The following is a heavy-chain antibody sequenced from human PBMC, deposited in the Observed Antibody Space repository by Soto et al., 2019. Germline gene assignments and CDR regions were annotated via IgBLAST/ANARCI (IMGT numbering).Heavy chain of an antibody. D-gene: IGHD3-22*01. J-gene: IGHJ4*02. CDR1: GGSISSGDYY. CDR3: ARTADYYDSSGYPFDY. Sequence: SETLSLTCTVSGGSISSGDYYWSWIRQPPGKGLEWIGYIYYSGSTYYNPSLKSRVTISVDTSKNQFSLKLSSVTAADTAVYYCARTADYYDSSGYPFDYWGQGTLVTVSS. V-gene: IGHV4-30-4*01. CDR2: IYYSGST.